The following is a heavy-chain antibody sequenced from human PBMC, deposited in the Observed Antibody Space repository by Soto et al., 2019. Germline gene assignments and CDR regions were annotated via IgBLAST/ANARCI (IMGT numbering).Heavy chain of an antibody. CDR3: ARTSERGRLTTVTPRKTGAFDI. Sequence: RLSCAASGFTFSSYGMHWVRQAPGKGLERVAVIWYDGSNKYYADSVKGRFTISRDNSKNTLYLQMNSLRAEDTAVYYCARTSERGRLTTVTPRKTGAFDIWGQGTMVTVSS. CDR1: GFTFSSYG. V-gene: IGHV3-33*01. J-gene: IGHJ3*02. D-gene: IGHD4-17*01. CDR2: IWYDGSNK.